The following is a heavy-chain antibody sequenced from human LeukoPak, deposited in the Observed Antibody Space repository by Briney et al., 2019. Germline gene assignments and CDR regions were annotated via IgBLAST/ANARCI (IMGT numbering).Heavy chain of an antibody. Sequence: GGSLRLSCAASGFTFSSYAMSWVRQAPGKGLEWVSAISGNGAGTYYADSVKGRFTISRDNSRNTLYLQMNSLRAEDTAVYYCAKDSYSYCSSTSCYFGYFDYWGQGTLVTVSS. D-gene: IGHD2-2*01. CDR3: AKDSYSYCSSTSCYFGYFDY. CDR1: GFTFSSYA. J-gene: IGHJ4*03. V-gene: IGHV3-23*01. CDR2: ISGNGAGT.